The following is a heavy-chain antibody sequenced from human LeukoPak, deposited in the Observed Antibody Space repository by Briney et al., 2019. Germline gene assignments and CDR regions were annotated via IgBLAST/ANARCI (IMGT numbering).Heavy chain of an antibody. CDR3: AKYGCSSTSCYTTHDY. V-gene: IGHV3-53*01. CDR2: IYSGGST. CDR1: GFTVSSNY. J-gene: IGHJ4*02. D-gene: IGHD2-2*02. Sequence: GGSLRLSCAASGFTVSSNYMSWVRQAPGKGLEWVSVIYSGGSTYYADSVKGRFTISRDNSKNKLYLQMNSLRVEDTAVYYCAKYGCSSTSCYTTHDYWGQGTLVTVSS.